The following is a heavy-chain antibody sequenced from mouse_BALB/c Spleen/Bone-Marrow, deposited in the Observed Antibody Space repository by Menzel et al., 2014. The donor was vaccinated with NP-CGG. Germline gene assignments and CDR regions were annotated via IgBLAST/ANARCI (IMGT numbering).Heavy chain of an antibody. V-gene: IGHV1-14*01. Sequence: VQLQHSGPELVKPGASVKMSCKASGYTFTSYVMHWVKQKPGQGLEWIGYINPYNDGTKYNEKFKGKAILTSDKSSSTAYMELSSLTSEDSAVYYCARWRYPYAMDYWGQGTSVTVSS. CDR3: ARWRYPYAMDY. D-gene: IGHD5-1-1*01. J-gene: IGHJ4*01. CDR2: INPYNDGT. CDR1: GYTFTSYV.